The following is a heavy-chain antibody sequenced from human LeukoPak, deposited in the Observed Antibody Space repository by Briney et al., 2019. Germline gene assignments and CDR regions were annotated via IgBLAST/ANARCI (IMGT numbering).Heavy chain of an antibody. CDR1: GYTFSTYG. J-gene: IGHJ4*02. CDR2: ISASNGNT. CDR3: ARDNGSGWYGFDY. D-gene: IGHD6-19*01. V-gene: IGHV1-18*01. Sequence: GASVTVSCKASGYTFSTYGISWLRQAPGQGLEWMGWISASNGNTNYAQKFQGRVTITADESTSTAYMELSSLRSEDTAVYYCARDNGSGWYGFDYWGQGTLVTVS.